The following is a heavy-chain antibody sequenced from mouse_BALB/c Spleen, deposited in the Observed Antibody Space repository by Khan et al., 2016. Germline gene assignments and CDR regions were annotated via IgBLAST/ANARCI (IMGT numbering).Heavy chain of an antibody. CDR1: GDSITSGY. D-gene: IGHD2-12*01. Sequence: EVKLLESGPSLVKPSQTLSLTCSVTGDSITSGYWNWIRKSPGNKLEYMGYISYSGSTYYNPSLKSRISITRDTSKNQYYLQLNSVTTEDTATYXCARYYSHIYWYFDVWGAGTTVTVSS. V-gene: IGHV3-8*02. CDR2: ISYSGST. J-gene: IGHJ1*01. CDR3: ARYYSHIYWYFDV.